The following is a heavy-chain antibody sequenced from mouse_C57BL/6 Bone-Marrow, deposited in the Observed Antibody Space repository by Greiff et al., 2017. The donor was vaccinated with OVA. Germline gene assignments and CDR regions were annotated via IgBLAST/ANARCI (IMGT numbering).Heavy chain of an antibody. Sequence: EVKLMESGGGLVKPGGSLKLSCAASGFTFSDYGMHWVRQAPEKGLEWVAYISSGSSTIYYADTVKGRFTISRDNAKNTLFLQMTSLRSEDTAMYYCAICYDYDVKFAYWGQGTLVTVSA. CDR1: GFTFSDYG. V-gene: IGHV5-17*01. CDR3: AICYDYDVKFAY. J-gene: IGHJ3*01. CDR2: ISSGSSTI. D-gene: IGHD2-4*01.